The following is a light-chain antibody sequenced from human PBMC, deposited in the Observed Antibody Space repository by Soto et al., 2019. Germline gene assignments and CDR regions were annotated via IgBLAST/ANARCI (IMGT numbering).Light chain of an antibody. J-gene: IGKJ4*01. Sequence: EIVLTQSPATLSLSPGERATLSCRASQSVSSYLAWYQQKPGQAPRLLIYDASNRATGIPARFSGSGSGTDFTLTISILEPEDFAVYYCQQRSNWTRALTFGGGTKVEIK. V-gene: IGKV3-11*01. CDR1: QSVSSY. CDR2: DAS. CDR3: QQRSNWTRALT.